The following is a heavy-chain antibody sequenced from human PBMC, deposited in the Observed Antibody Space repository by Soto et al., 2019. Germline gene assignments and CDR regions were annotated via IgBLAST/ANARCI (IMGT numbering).Heavy chain of an antibody. CDR1: GGSISSSSYY. Sequence: SETLSLTCTVSGGSISSSSYYWGWIRQPPGKGLEWIGSIYYSGSTYYNPSLKSRVTISVDTSKNQFSLKLSSVTAADTAVYYCARPHIRFLDRSDDAFDIWGQGTMVTVSS. V-gene: IGHV4-39*01. CDR2: IYYSGST. CDR3: ARPHIRFLDRSDDAFDI. D-gene: IGHD3-3*01. J-gene: IGHJ3*02.